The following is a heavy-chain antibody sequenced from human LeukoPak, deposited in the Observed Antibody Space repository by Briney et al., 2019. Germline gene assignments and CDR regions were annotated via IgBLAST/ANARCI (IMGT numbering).Heavy chain of an antibody. V-gene: IGHV3-30*18. J-gene: IGHJ5*02. CDR3: AKDLAPYGRNWFEP. D-gene: IGHD3-10*01. Sequence: GGSLRFSCAASGFTFSSYGMHWVRQAPGQGLEWVAVISYDGSNKYYADSVKGRFTISRDNSKNTLYLQMNSLRAEDTAVYYCAKDLAPYGRNWFEPWGQGTLVTVSS. CDR1: GFTFSSYG. CDR2: ISYDGSNK.